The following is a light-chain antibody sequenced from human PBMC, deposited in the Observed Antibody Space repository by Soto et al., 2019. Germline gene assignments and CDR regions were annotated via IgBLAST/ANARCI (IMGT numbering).Light chain of an antibody. J-gene: IGLJ1*01. V-gene: IGLV2-14*01. Sequence: QSALTQPASVSGSPGQSITISCTGTSSDVGGYNYVSWYQQHPGKAPKLMIYDVSNRPSGVSTRFSGSKSCNTASLTISGLQAEDEADYYCSSYTSSSTLLYVFGTGTKLTVL. CDR1: SSDVGGYNY. CDR3: SSYTSSSTLLYV. CDR2: DVS.